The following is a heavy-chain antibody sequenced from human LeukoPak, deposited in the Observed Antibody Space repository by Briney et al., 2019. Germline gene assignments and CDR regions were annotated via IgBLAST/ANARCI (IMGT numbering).Heavy chain of an antibody. CDR1: GFTVRNTY. D-gene: IGHD6-13*01. V-gene: IGHV3-66*01. Sequence: GGSPRLSCAASGFTVRNTYMNWVRQAPGKGLEWVSVIYSGGGTYYAESVKGRFTISRDTSKNTLYLQMNSLRAEDTAVYYCVKESSAYSSSWYGYWGQGTLVTVSS. J-gene: IGHJ4*02. CDR3: VKESSAYSSSWYGY. CDR2: IYSGGGT.